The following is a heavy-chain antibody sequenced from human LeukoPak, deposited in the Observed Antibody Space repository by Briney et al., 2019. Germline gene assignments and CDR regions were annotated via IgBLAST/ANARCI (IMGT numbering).Heavy chain of an antibody. D-gene: IGHD3-22*01. CDR3: ARDQRYYDSSGYYYFDY. Sequence: ASVKVSCKASGYTFTNYGISWVRQAPGQGLEWMGIINPSGGSTSYAQKFQGRVTMTRDMSTSTVYMELSSLRSEDTAVYYCARDQRYYDSSGYYYFDYWGQGTLVTVSS. CDR2: INPSGGST. V-gene: IGHV1-46*01. J-gene: IGHJ4*02. CDR1: GYTFTNYG.